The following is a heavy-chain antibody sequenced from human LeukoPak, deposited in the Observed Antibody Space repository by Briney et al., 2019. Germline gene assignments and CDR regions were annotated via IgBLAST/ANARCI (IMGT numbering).Heavy chain of an antibody. V-gene: IGHV4-59*01. Sequence: SETLSLTCSVSGGSISSYYWSWIRQPPGKGLEGIGHIYYNGNTNYSPSLKSRVTISLDTSKIQLSLKLTSVTAADTAVYYCAKGGTYNGILSFDPWGQGTLVTVSS. J-gene: IGHJ5*02. D-gene: IGHD3-9*01. CDR3: AKGGTYNGILSFDP. CDR1: GGSISSYY. CDR2: IYYNGNT.